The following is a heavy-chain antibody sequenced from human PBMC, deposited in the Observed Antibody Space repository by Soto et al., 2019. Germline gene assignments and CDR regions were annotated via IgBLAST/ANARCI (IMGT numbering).Heavy chain of an antibody. J-gene: IGHJ3*02. CDR2: INAGNGNT. CDR3: ARESTIAGAFDI. Sequence: GASVKVSCKASGYTFTNYAMHWVRQAPGQRLEWMGWINAGNGNTKYSQKFQGRVTITRDTSASTAYMELSSLRSEDTAVYYCARESTIAGAFDIWGQGTMVTVSS. D-gene: IGHD1-26*01. V-gene: IGHV1-3*01. CDR1: GYTFTNYA.